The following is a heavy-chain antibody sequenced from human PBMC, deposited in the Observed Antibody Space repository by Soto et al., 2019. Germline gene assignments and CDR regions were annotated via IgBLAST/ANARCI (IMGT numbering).Heavy chain of an antibody. D-gene: IGHD3-10*01. Sequence: SETLSLTCSVSGGSISSSSYYWGWIRQPPGKGLEWIGSIYYSGSTYYNPSLKSRVTISVDTSKNQFSLKLSSVTAADTAVYYCASQEGSGSYYYYGMDVWGQGTTVTVSS. V-gene: IGHV4-39*01. J-gene: IGHJ6*02. CDR2: IYYSGST. CDR1: GGSISSSSYY. CDR3: ASQEGSGSYYYYGMDV.